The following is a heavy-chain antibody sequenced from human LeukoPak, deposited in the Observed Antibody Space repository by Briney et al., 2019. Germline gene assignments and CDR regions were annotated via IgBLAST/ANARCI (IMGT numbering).Heavy chain of an antibody. Sequence: ASVKVSCKASGYTFTGYYMHWVRQAPGQGLEWMGRINPNSGGTNYAQKFQGRVTMTRDTSISTAYMELSRLRSDDTAVYYCARASIAVAGTRWFDPWGQGTLVTVSS. CDR1: GYTFTGYY. V-gene: IGHV1-2*06. CDR3: ARASIAVAGTRWFDP. D-gene: IGHD6-19*01. CDR2: INPNSGGT. J-gene: IGHJ5*02.